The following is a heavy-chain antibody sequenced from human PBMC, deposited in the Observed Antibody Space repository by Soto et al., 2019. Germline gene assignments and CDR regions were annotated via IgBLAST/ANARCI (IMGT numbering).Heavy chain of an antibody. V-gene: IGHV3-23*01. Sequence: PGGSLRLSCAGSGFTFSSYAMSWVRQAPGKGLEWVSAISGSGGSTYYADSVKGRFTISRDNSKNTLYLQMNSLRAEDTAVYYCAKGGCSGGSCYSGTGSDYWGQGTLVTVSS. D-gene: IGHD2-15*01. CDR1: GFTFSSYA. J-gene: IGHJ4*02. CDR3: AKGGCSGGSCYSGTGSDY. CDR2: ISGSGGST.